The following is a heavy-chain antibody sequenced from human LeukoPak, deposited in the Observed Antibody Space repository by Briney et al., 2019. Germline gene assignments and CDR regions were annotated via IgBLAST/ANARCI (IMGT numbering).Heavy chain of an antibody. D-gene: IGHD1-26*01. V-gene: IGHV3-30-3*01. Sequence: GGSLRLSCSASGFTFSSYAMHWVRQAPGKGLEWVAVISYDGSNKYYADSVKGRFTISRDNSKNTLYLQMNSLRAEDTSVYYCARGMEGELLLGYFDYWGQGTLVTVSS. CDR3: ARGMEGELLLGYFDY. CDR2: ISYDGSNK. J-gene: IGHJ4*02. CDR1: GFTFSSYA.